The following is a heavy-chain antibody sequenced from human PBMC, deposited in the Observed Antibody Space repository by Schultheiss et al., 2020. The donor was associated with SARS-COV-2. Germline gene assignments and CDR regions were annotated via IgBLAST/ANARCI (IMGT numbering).Heavy chain of an antibody. J-gene: IGHJ4*02. Sequence: GESLKISCKVSGYSFTSYWIAWVRQMPGKGLEWMGIIYPRDSDTRYSPSFQGQVTISADKSISTAYLQWSSLKASDTAMYYCARRRSRGFGEWGYWGQGTLVTVSS. D-gene: IGHD3-10*01. V-gene: IGHV5-51*01. CDR3: ARRRSRGFGEWGY. CDR2: IYPRDSDT. CDR1: GYSFTSYW.